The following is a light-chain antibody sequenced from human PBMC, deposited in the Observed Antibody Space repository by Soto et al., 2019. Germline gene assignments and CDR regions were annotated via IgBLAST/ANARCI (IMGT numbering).Light chain of an antibody. CDR1: QSVSNNY. Sequence: EVVLTQSPGTLALSPGERATLSCRASQSVSNNYLAWYQQKRGQAPRVLIHAASSRAPGIRDRFSGSGSGTDFTLTISRLEGEDFAVYYCYGYGNSPWAIGQGTKVEIK. V-gene: IGKV3-20*01. CDR2: AAS. CDR3: YGYGNSPWA. J-gene: IGKJ1*01.